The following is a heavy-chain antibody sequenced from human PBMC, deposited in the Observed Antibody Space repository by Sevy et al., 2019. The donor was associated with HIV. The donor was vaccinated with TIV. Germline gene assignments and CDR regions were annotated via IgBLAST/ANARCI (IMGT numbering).Heavy chain of an antibody. J-gene: IGHJ6*02. D-gene: IGHD3-10*01. CDR3: AREGYYYRSGTYRPPNYYGMDV. V-gene: IGHV1-18*01. Sequence: ASVKVSCKASGYTFSSYGISWVRQAPGQGLEWMGWISDYNGYTNYAHKFQGRVTMTTETSTRTAYMELRSLRSDDTAVYFCAREGYYYRSGTYRPPNYYGMDVWGQGTAVTVSS. CDR2: ISDYNGYT. CDR1: GYTFSSYG.